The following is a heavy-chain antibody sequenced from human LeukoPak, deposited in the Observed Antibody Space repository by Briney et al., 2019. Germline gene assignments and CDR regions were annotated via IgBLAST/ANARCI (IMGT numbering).Heavy chain of an antibody. V-gene: IGHV1-69*13. D-gene: IGHD5-18*01. CDR2: IIPIFGTA. J-gene: IGHJ4*02. CDR3: ARDRRYSYGPSFDFDY. CDR1: GGTFSSYA. Sequence: SVKVSCKASGGTFSSYAISWVRQAPGQGLEWMGGIIPIFGTANYAQKFQGRVTITADESTSTAYMELSSLRSEDTAVYCCARDRRYSYGPSFDFDYWGQGTLVTVSS.